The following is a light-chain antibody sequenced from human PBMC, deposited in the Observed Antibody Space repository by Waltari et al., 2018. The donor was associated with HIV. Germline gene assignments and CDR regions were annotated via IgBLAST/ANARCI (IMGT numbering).Light chain of an antibody. CDR3: QSFDSSLNAYV. J-gene: IGLJ1*01. V-gene: IGLV1-40*01. Sequence: QSVLTQAPSVSGAPGQRVTISCTGSSSNIGANFDVHWYQLLPGSSPKLLIFANSKLPSGGPDRFAGSKSGTSASLAITGLHPEDEAEYYCQSFDSSLNAYVFGTGTTVIVL. CDR1: SSNIGANFD. CDR2: ANS.